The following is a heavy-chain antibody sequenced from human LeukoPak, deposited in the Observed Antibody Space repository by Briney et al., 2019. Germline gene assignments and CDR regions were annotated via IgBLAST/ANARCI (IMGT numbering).Heavy chain of an antibody. Sequence: ASVKVSCKASGYTFTSYYMHWVRQAPGQGLEWMGIINPSGGSTSYAQKFQGGVTMTRDMSTSTVYMELSSLRSEDTAVYYCARERRASIAARAPSFFDWGQGTLVTVSS. CDR2: INPSGGST. CDR1: GYTFTSYY. D-gene: IGHD6-6*01. J-gene: IGHJ4*02. V-gene: IGHV1-46*01. CDR3: ARERRASIAARAPSFFD.